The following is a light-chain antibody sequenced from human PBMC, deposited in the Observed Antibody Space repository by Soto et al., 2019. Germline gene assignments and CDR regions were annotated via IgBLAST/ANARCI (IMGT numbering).Light chain of an antibody. J-gene: IGKJ4*01. CDR3: LQAYNYPLT. V-gene: IGKV3-20*01. CDR2: SAS. CDR1: RSVSGSY. Sequence: EIVLTQSPGTLSLSPGERVTLSCRASRSVSGSYLAWYQQKPGQAPRVLIYSASLRATGIPDRFSGSGSGTDFSLTISRLEPEDFATYYCLQAYNYPLTFGGGTKVDIK.